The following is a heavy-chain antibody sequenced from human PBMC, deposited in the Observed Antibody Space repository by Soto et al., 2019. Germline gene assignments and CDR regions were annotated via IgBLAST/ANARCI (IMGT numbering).Heavy chain of an antibody. D-gene: IGHD3-16*01. CDR2: IYYTGST. J-gene: IGHJ6*02. Sequence: SETLSLTCTVSGGSISSSSYYWGWIRQPPGKGLEWIGYIYYTGSTNYNPSLKSRVTISVDTSKNRVSLKLSSVTAADTAVYYCVRHGYGGASPYITGRDAGGQGTRVTLPS. CDR3: VRHGYGGASPYITGRDA. CDR1: GGSISSSSYY. V-gene: IGHV4-61*05.